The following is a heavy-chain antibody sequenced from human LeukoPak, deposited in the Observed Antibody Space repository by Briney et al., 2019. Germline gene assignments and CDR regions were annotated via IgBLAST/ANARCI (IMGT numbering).Heavy chain of an antibody. D-gene: IGHD3-22*01. Sequence: AVKVSCKASGGTFSSYAISWVRQAPGQGLEWMGGIIPIFGTANYAQKFQGRVTITTDESTSTAYMELSSLRSEDTAVYYCARGVPDYYDSSGSHYFDYWGQGTLVTVSS. CDR2: IIPIFGTA. V-gene: IGHV1-69*05. J-gene: IGHJ4*02. CDR1: GGTFSSYA. CDR3: ARGVPDYYDSSGSHYFDY.